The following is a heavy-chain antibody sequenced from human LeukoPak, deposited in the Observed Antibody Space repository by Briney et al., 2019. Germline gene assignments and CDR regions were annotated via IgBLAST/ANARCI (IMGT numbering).Heavy chain of an antibody. J-gene: IGHJ3*02. CDR2: IYNSGST. V-gene: IGHV4-59*01. D-gene: IGHD3-22*01. Sequence: SETLSLTCTVSGGSISSYYWCWIRQPPGKGLEWMGYIYNSGSTNYNPSLKSRVTISVDTSKNHFSLKLSSVTAADTAVYYCARGLGSSGYFDTFDIWGQGTMVTVSS. CDR3: ARGLGSSGYFDTFDI. CDR1: GGSISSYY.